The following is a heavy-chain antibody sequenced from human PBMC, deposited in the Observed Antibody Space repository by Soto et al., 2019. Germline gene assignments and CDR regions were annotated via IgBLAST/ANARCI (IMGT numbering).Heavy chain of an antibody. D-gene: IGHD2-15*01. Sequence: GGSLRLCCAASGFTFSSYGMHWVRQAPGKGLEWVAVISYDGSNKYYADSVKGRFTISRDNSKNTLYLQMNSLRAEDTAVYYCAKDQYYSLLYYFDYWGQGTLVTVSS. V-gene: IGHV3-30*18. CDR2: ISYDGSNK. J-gene: IGHJ4*02. CDR3: AKDQYYSLLYYFDY. CDR1: GFTFSSYG.